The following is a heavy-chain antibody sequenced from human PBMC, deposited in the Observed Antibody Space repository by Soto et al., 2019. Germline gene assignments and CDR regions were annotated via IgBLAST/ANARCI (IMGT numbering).Heavy chain of an antibody. V-gene: IGHV4-59*01. CDR3: ARGVPTTVDY. J-gene: IGHJ4*02. CDR1: GGSISSYY. Sequence: SETLSLTCTVSGGSISSYYWSWIRQPPGKGLEWIGYIYYSGSTNYNPSLKSRVTISVDTSKNQFSLKLSSVTAADTAVYYCARGVPTTVDYWGQGTRVTVSS. D-gene: IGHD5-12*01. CDR2: IYYSGST.